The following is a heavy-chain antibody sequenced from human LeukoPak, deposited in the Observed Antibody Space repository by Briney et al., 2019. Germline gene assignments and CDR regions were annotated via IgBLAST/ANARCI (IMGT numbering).Heavy chain of an antibody. CDR3: ASLSHYYDSSGYLNNWFDP. Sequence: PSETLSLTCAVYGGSSSGDYRSWIRQPPGKGLEWIGEINHRGSTNYNPSLKSRVTISVDTPKNQFSLKLSSVTAADTAVYYCASLSHYYDSSGYLNNWFDPWGQGTLVTVSS. J-gene: IGHJ5*02. D-gene: IGHD3-22*01. V-gene: IGHV4-34*01. CDR2: INHRGST. CDR1: GGSSSGDY.